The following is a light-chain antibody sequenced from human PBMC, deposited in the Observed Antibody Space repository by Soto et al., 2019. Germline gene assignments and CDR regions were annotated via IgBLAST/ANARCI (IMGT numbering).Light chain of an antibody. V-gene: IGKV3-15*01. J-gene: IGKJ1*01. Sequence: EIVMTQSPATLSVSPGERVTLSCRASQSVNSNLAWYQQKPGQAPRLLIYGVSTRATGIPARFSGSGSGTEFTLTISSLQSEDFAVYYCQQYNKWPPWTFGQGTKVEIK. CDR3: QQYNKWPPWT. CDR1: QSVNSN. CDR2: GVS.